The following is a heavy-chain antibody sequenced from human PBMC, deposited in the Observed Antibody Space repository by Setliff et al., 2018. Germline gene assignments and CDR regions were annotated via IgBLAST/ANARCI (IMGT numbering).Heavy chain of an antibody. CDR3: ARDRLRSDSPWGYFDY. J-gene: IGHJ4*02. V-gene: IGHV3-21*01. Sequence: LRLSCAASGFTFSSYSMNWVRQAPGKGLEWVSSISSSSSYIYYADSVKGRFTISRDNSKNTLYLQMNSLRAEDTAVYYCARDRLRSDSPWGYFDYWGQGTLVTVSS. CDR2: ISSSSSYI. CDR1: GFTFSSYS. D-gene: IGHD3-16*01.